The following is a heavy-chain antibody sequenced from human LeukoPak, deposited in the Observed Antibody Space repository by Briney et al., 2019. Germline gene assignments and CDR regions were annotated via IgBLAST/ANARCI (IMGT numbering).Heavy chain of an antibody. Sequence: GGSLRLACAASGFTFSSYSMNWVRQAPGKGLEWVGRIKSKTDGGTIGYAAPVKGRFTISRDDSKHTLYLQMNSLKTEDTAVYYCSLQYPGDHWGQGTLVTVSS. CDR1: GFTFSSYS. J-gene: IGHJ4*02. D-gene: IGHD4-11*01. CDR2: IKSKTDGGTI. V-gene: IGHV3-15*01. CDR3: SLQYPGDH.